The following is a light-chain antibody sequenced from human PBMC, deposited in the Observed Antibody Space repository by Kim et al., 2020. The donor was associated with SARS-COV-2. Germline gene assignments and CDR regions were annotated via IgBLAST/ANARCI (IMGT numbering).Light chain of an antibody. CDR1: PSCYRP. V-gene: IGKV3-11*01. CDR3: QQGSHWHT. CDR2: DAT. Sequence: LSIPPAEGPALSGRALPSCYRPWAQYQQKPGQVPLLLTYDATNRATGIPARFSASESGTDFTLTSSSLEPDDVAYYYCQQGSHWHTFGGGTKLEI. J-gene: IGKJ4*01.